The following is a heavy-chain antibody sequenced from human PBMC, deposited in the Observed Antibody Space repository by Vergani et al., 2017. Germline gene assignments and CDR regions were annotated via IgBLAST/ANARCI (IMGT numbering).Heavy chain of an antibody. CDR3: ARETSRDILTGYSYAAFDI. Sequence: QVQLQESGPGLVKPSETLSLTCTVSGGSISSYYWSWIRPPPGKGLEWIGYIYYSGSTNYNPSLKSRVTISVDTSKNQFSLKLSSVTAADTAVYYSARETSRDILTGYSYAAFDIWGQGTMVTVSS. J-gene: IGHJ3*02. CDR1: GGSISSYY. D-gene: IGHD3-9*01. CDR2: IYYSGST. V-gene: IGHV4-59*01.